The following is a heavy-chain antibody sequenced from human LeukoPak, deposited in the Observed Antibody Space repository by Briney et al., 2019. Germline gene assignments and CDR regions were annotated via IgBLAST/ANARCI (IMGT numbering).Heavy chain of an antibody. CDR1: GYSFTSYW. CDR2: IDPSDSYT. V-gene: IGHV5-10-1*01. CDR3: SRHLTVVRGVIGYYGMDV. Sequence: GESLKISCKGSGYSFTSYWITWVRQMPGKGLEWMGRIDPSDSYTNYSPSFQGHVTISADKSISTAYLQWSSLKASDTAMYYCSRHLTVVRGVIGYYGMDVWGQGTTVTVSS. D-gene: IGHD3-10*01. J-gene: IGHJ6*02.